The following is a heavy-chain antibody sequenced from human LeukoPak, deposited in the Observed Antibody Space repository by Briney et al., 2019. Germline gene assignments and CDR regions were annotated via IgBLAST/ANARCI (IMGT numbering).Heavy chain of an antibody. CDR2: INPSGGST. CDR3: ARALRYFDWLHPTGWFDP. D-gene: IGHD3-9*01. V-gene: IGHV1-46*01. CDR1: GYTFTSYY. Sequence: ASVKVSCKASGYTFTSYYMHWVRQAPGQGLEWMGIINPSGGSTSYAQKFQGRVTMTTGTSTSTAYMELRSLRSDDTAVYYCARALRYFDWLHPTGWFDPWGQGTLVTVSS. J-gene: IGHJ5*02.